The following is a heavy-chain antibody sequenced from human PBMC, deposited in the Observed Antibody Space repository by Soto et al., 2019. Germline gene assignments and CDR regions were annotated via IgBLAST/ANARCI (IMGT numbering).Heavy chain of an antibody. CDR3: ARDTKSGSYSHEY. J-gene: IGHJ4*02. CDR2: ISSNGGST. CDR1: GFTFSSYA. V-gene: IGHV3-64*01. Sequence: GGSLRLSCAASGFTFSSYAFHWVRQAPGKGLEYVSAISSNGGSTYYANSVKGRFTISRDNSKNTLYLQMGSLRAEDMSVYYCARDTKSGSYSHEYWGQGTLVTLSS. D-gene: IGHD1-26*01.